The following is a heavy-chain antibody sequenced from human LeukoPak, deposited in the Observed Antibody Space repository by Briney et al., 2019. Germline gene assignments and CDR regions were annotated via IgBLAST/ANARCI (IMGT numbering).Heavy chain of an antibody. J-gene: IGHJ4*02. Sequence: GGSLRLSCAASGFTFSGSAMHWVRQASGKGLEWVGRIRSKANSYATAYAASVKGRFTISRDDSKNTAYLQMNSLKTEDTAVYYCRCSGGSCYSGDYWGQGTLVTVSS. CDR3: RCSGGSCYSGDY. CDR1: GFTFSGSA. CDR2: IRSKANSYAT. V-gene: IGHV3-73*01. D-gene: IGHD2-15*01.